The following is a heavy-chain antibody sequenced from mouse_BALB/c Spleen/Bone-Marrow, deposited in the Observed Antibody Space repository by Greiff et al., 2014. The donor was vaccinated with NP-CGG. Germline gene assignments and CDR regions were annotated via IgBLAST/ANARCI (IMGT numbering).Heavy chain of an antibody. D-gene: IGHD2-4*01. V-gene: IGHV1S135*01. J-gene: IGHJ2*01. CDR3: ARYYDYDYFDY. Sequence: EVKLVESGPELVKPGASVKVSCKASGYSFTSYNMYWVKQSHGKSLEWIGYIDPYNGGTYYNQKFRDKATLTVDKSSSTAYMHLNSLTSEDSALDYCARYYDYDYFDYWGQGTTLTVSS. CDR1: GYSFTSYN. CDR2: IDPYNGGT.